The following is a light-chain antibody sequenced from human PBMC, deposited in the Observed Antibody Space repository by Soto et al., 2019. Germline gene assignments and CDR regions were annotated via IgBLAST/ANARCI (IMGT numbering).Light chain of an antibody. J-gene: IGKJ1*01. V-gene: IGKV1-39*01. CDR1: QSISSY. CDR3: QQSYSNPGT. CDR2: AAS. Sequence: DSPLTQSPSSLSASVGDRVTIHCRASQSISSYLNWYQQKPGKAPKLLIYAASSLQSGVPSRFSGSGSGTDFTLTISSLQPEDFATYYCQQSYSNPGTFGQGTNVDIK.